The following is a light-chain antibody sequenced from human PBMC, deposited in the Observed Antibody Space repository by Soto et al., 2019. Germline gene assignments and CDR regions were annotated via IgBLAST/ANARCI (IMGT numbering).Light chain of an antibody. Sequence: QSVLTQPPSVSGAPGQRVTISCTGSSSNIGAGYDVHWYQQLPGTAPKLLIYGNSNRPSGVPDRFSGSKSGTSASLAITGLQVEDEADYYCQSYDSSLSGYVIGTGTKATVL. CDR1: SSNIGAGYD. V-gene: IGLV1-40*01. CDR3: QSYDSSLSGYV. J-gene: IGLJ1*01. CDR2: GNS.